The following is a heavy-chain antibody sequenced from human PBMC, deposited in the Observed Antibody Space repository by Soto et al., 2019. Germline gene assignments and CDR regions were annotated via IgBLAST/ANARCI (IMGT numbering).Heavy chain of an antibody. CDR3: ASRWAYGMDV. Sequence: PXGTLSLTVAVYGGSFSGYYWSWIRQPPGKGLEWIGEINHSGSTNYNPSLKSRVTISVDTSKNRFSLKLSSVTAADTAVYYCASRWAYGMDVWGQGTTVTVSS. CDR1: GGSFSGYY. D-gene: IGHD3-16*01. V-gene: IGHV4-34*01. CDR2: INHSGST. J-gene: IGHJ6*02.